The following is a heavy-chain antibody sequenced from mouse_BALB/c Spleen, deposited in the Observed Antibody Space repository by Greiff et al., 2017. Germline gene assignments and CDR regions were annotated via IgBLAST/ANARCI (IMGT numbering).Heavy chain of an antibody. V-gene: IGHV1-7*01. CDR1: GYTFTSYW. CDR3: ARSGYYGSRCFDY. J-gene: IGHJ2*01. CDR2: INPSTGYT. Sequence: VQLQQSGAELAKPGASVKMSCKASGYTFTSYWMHWVKQRPGQGLEWIGYINPSTGYTEYNQKFKDKATLTADKSSSTAYMQLSSLTSEDSAVYYCARSGYYGSRCFDYWGQGTTLTVSS. D-gene: IGHD1-1*01.